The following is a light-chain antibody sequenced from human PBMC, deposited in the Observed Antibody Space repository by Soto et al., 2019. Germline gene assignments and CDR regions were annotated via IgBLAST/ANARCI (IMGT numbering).Light chain of an antibody. J-gene: IGKJ4*01. CDR3: QQYNDWPLT. CDR1: QSVSSN. V-gene: IGKV3-15*01. CDR2: GAS. Sequence: EIVLTQSPVTLSVSPGERATLSCRASQSVSSNLAWYQQKPGQAPRLLISGASTRATGLPDRISGRGSGTEFTLTISSLQSEDFALYYCQQYNDWPLTFGGGTKVEIK.